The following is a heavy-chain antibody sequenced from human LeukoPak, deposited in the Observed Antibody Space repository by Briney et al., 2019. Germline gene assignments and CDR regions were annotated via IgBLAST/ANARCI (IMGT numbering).Heavy chain of an antibody. D-gene: IGHD2-2*01. CDR3: ARLGVYFSSTSCYWDYYFAS. J-gene: IGHJ4*02. Sequence: ASVKVSCKASGGTFSSYAISWVRQAPGQGLEWMGWISAYNGNTNYAQKLQGRVTMTTDTSTSTAYMELRSLRSDDTAVYYCARLGVYFSSTSCYWDYYFASWGQGTLVTVSS. CDR2: ISAYNGNT. V-gene: IGHV1-18*01. CDR1: GGTFSSYA.